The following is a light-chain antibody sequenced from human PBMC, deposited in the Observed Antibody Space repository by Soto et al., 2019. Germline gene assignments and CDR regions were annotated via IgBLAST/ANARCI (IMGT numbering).Light chain of an antibody. CDR1: SSHIGSSNL. CDR2: EGN. Sequence: QSVLTQPASVSGSPGQSITISCTASSSHIGSSNLVSWYQHHSGKAPKLIIYEGNKRPSGVSNRFSGSKSGKTASLTISGLQAEDEGTYYCCSYTSSSNVVFGGGTKLTVL. V-gene: IGLV2-14*02. J-gene: IGLJ2*01. CDR3: CSYTSSSNVV.